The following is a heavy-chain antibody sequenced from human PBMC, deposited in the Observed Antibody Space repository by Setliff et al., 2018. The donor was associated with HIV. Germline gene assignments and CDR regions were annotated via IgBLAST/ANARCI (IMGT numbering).Heavy chain of an antibody. CDR1: DFTFSSYG. CDR2: ISPSDSEI. J-gene: IGHJ4*02. V-gene: IGHV3-21*05. CDR3: ASARAYNSRTLFDY. Sequence: PGGSLRLSCAASDFTFSSYGMHWIRQAPGKGLEWVSYISPSDSEIDYAHSVRGRFTISRDNAKNSLYLQMNSLRAEDTAIYYCASARAYNSRTLFDYWGQGTLVTVSS. D-gene: IGHD6-13*01.